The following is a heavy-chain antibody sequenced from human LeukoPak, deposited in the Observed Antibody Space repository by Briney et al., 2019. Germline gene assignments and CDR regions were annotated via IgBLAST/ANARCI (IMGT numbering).Heavy chain of an antibody. Sequence: PGGSPRLSCAASGFTFSSYSMNWVRQAPGKGLEWVSYISSSSSTIYYADSVKGRFTISRDNAKNSLYLQMNSLRAEDTAVYCCASFRAAAADNWFDPWGQGTLVTVSS. J-gene: IGHJ5*02. CDR2: ISSSSSTI. D-gene: IGHD6-13*01. V-gene: IGHV3-48*04. CDR3: ASFRAAAADNWFDP. CDR1: GFTFSSYS.